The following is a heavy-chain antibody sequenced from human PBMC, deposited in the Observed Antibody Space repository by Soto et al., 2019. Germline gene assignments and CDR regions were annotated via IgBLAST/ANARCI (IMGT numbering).Heavy chain of an antibody. D-gene: IGHD3-10*01. CDR2: FYTGGTT. J-gene: IGHJ4*02. V-gene: IGHV3-53*02. Sequence: EVQLAESGGGLIQPGGSLRLSCAASGFTVRSNYMSWVRQAPGKGLEWVSVFYTGGTTYYAASVKGRFTFSRDTSKNTLYLQMNSLRAEDTAVYYCARVRRGYYGSGSYYFDYWGQGTLVTVSS. CDR1: GFTVRSNY. CDR3: ARVRRGYYGSGSYYFDY.